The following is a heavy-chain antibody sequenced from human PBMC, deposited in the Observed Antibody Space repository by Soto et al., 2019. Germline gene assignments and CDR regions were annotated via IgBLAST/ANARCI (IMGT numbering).Heavy chain of an antibody. V-gene: IGHV3-23*01. CDR1: GFTFSNYA. CDR3: ARSEFCTGSSCYVNNFAY. J-gene: IGHJ4*02. CDR2: ISTGGGHT. D-gene: IGHD2-2*01. Sequence: EVQLLESGGGLLQPGGSLRLSCAASGFTFSNYAMSWVRQAPGKGLEWVSTISTGGGHTYYADSVKGRFTISRDNSKNMLYLQMNSLRAEDSAMYYCARSEFCTGSSCYVNNFAYWRQGTLVTVSS.